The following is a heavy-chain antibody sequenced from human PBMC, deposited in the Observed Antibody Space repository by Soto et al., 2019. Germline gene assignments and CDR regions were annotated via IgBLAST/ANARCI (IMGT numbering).Heavy chain of an antibody. V-gene: IGHV1-3*01. Sequence: QVQLVQSGAEVKKPGASVKVSCKASGYTFTSYAMHWVRQAPGQRLEWMGWINAGNGNTKYSQKFQGRVTITRDTSASTAYMELSSLRSEDTAVYYCARGGVRYYDILTGFGLWGCGDCYEDYGMDVWGQGTTVTVSS. CDR3: ARGGVRYYDILTGFGLWGCGDCYEDYGMDV. D-gene: IGHD3-9*01. CDR2: INAGNGNT. J-gene: IGHJ6*02. CDR1: GYTFTSYA.